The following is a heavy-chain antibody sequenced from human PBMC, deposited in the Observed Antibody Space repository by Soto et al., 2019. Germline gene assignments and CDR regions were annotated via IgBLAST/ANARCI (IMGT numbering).Heavy chain of an antibody. V-gene: IGHV3-21*06. CDR3: ARESEDLTSNFDY. Sequence: PXESLQLSCAASGFTFTGYSMNGVRQAPGKGLEWVSSISSTTNYIYYGDSMKGRFTISRDNAKNSLYLEMNSLRAEDTAVYYCARESEDLTSNFDYWGQGTLVTVSS. J-gene: IGHJ4*02. CDR1: GFTFTGYS. CDR2: ISSTTNYI.